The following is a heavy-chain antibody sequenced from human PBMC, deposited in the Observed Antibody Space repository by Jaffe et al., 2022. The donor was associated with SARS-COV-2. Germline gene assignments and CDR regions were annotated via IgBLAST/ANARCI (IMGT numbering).Heavy chain of an antibody. CDR3: VKSSGFIPDY. CDR2: MNRDGSEI. CDR1: GFTFNDFW. D-gene: IGHD6-19*01. V-gene: IGHV3-7*03. J-gene: IGHJ4*02. Sequence: EVQLVESGGGLVQPGGSLRLSCAGSGFTFNDFWMTWVRQAPGKGLEWVANMNRDGSEIYYVDSVKGRFTISRDDAKNSLFLQMNSLRVEDTAMYYCVKSSGFIPDYWGQGTLVTVSS.